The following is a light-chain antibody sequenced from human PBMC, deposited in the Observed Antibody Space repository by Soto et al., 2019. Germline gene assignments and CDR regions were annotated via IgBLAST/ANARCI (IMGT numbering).Light chain of an antibody. CDR3: QQYNSYPWT. CDR1: QDINNY. V-gene: IGKV1-17*03. J-gene: IGKJ1*01. Sequence: DIQMTQSPSAMSASVGDRVTITCRASQDINNYLVWFQQKPGKVPKLLIYKASSLESGVPSRFSGSGSGTEFTLTISSLQPDDFATYYCQQYNSYPWTFGQGTKVEIK. CDR2: KAS.